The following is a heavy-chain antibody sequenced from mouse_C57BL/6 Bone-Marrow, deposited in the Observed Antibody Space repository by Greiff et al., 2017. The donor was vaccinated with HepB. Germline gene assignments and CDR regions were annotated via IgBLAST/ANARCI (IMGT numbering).Heavy chain of an antibody. CDR1: GYTFTSYT. Sequence: QVQLQQSGAELARPGASVKMSCKASGYTFTSYTMHWVKQRPGQGLEWIGYINPSSGYTKYNQKFKDKATLTADKSSSTAYMQLSSLTSEDSAVYDCARFGNTWFAYWGQGTLVTVSA. D-gene: IGHD2-1*01. J-gene: IGHJ3*01. CDR2: INPSSGYT. CDR3: ARFGNTWFAY. V-gene: IGHV1-4*01.